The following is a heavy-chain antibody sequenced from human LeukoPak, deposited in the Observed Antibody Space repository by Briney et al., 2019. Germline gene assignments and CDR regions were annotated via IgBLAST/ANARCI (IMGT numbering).Heavy chain of an antibody. J-gene: IGHJ4*02. D-gene: IGHD5-12*01. Sequence: VKVSCKASGYTFTGYYMHWVRQAPGQGLEWMGWINPNSGGTNYAQKFQGRVTMTRDTSISTAYMELSRLRSDDTAVCYCARVAIVATITGRFDYWGQGTLVTVSS. CDR2: INPNSGGT. CDR1: GYTFTGYY. V-gene: IGHV1-2*02. CDR3: ARVAIVATITGRFDY.